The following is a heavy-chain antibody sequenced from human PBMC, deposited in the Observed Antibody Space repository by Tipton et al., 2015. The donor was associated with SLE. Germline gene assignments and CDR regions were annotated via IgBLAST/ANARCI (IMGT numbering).Heavy chain of an antibody. CDR3: ASQVPWNFDY. Sequence: TLSLTCTVSGGSISSSSYYLGWIRQPPGKGLEWIGSIYYSGSTYYNPSLKSRVTISVDTSKNQFSLKLSSVTAADTAVYYCASQVPWNFDYRGQGTLVTVSS. CDR1: GGSISSSSYY. J-gene: IGHJ4*02. V-gene: IGHV4-39*07. D-gene: IGHD1-1*01. CDR2: IYYSGST.